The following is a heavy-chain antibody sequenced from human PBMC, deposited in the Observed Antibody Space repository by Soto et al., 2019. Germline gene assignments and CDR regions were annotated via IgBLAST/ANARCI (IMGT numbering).Heavy chain of an antibody. Sequence: QVHLVQSGAEMKKPGSSVKVSCKVSGGDLTNSGISWVRQAPGQGLEWMGGIFPLLAMVDYSQKFQGRVTITADECTNTAYMDLGRLKSYDTAVYYCAKDAGAGFKSWGQGTLVIVSS. J-gene: IGHJ4*02. CDR1: GGDLTNSG. D-gene: IGHD1-26*01. V-gene: IGHV1-69*04. CDR3: AKDAGAGFKS. CDR2: IFPLLAMV.